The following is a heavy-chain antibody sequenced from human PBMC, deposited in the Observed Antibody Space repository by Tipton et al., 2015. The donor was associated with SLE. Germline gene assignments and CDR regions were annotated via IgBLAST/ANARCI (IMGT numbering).Heavy chain of an antibody. J-gene: IGHJ5*02. D-gene: IGHD2-15*01. Sequence: TLSLTCAVYGGSFSGYYWTWVRQPPGTGLEWIGEINHSGNTNYNSSLKSRVSISMDRSKNQFSLKLSSVTAADTAVYYCARASRQVVVVAATGYWFDPWGQGTLVTVSS. CDR2: INHSGNT. CDR1: GGSFSGYY. V-gene: IGHV4-34*01. CDR3: ARASRQVVVVAATGYWFDP.